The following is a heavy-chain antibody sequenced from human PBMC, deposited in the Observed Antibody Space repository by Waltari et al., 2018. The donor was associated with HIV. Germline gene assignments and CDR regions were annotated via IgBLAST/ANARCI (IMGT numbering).Heavy chain of an antibody. D-gene: IGHD3-22*01. CDR3: ARDQTMTRAFDI. V-gene: IGHV3-30*01. CDR2: ISYDGSNK. J-gene: IGHJ3*02. Sequence: QVQLVEYGGGVVQPGRSLRLSCAASGFTFSRYDMHWVRQAPGKGLEWVAVISYDGSNKYYADSVKGRFTISRDNSKNTLYLQMNSLRAEDTAVYYCARDQTMTRAFDIWGQGTMVTVSS. CDR1: GFTFSRYD.